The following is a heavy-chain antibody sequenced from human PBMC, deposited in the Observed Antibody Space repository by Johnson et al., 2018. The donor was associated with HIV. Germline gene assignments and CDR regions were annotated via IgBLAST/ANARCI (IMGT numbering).Heavy chain of an antibody. CDR1: GFTFSSYA. CDR3: ARDPPSLLRGDFDI. Sequence: QVQLVESGGGVVQPGRSLRLSCAASGFTFSSYAMHWVRQAPGKGLEWVAVISYDGSNKYYADSVKGRFTISRDNSKNTLYLQMNSLRAEDTAVYYCARDPPSLLRGDFDIWGQGTMVTVSS. CDR2: ISYDGSNK. D-gene: IGHD3-16*01. V-gene: IGHV3-30-3*01. J-gene: IGHJ3*02.